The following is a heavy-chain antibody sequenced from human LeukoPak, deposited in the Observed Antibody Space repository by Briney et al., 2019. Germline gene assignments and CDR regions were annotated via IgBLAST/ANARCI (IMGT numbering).Heavy chain of an antibody. CDR2: INHTGST. CDR1: GGSFSGYY. CDR3: ARRATYYDILTGFQRGPRGFDY. D-gene: IGHD3-9*01. V-gene: IGHV4-34*01. J-gene: IGHJ4*02. Sequence: SETLSLTCAVYGGSFSGYYWSWIRQPPGKGLEWIGEINHTGSTNYNPSLKSRVTISVDTSKNQFSLKLSSVTAADTAVYYCARRATYYDILTGFQRGPRGFDYWGQGTLVTVSS.